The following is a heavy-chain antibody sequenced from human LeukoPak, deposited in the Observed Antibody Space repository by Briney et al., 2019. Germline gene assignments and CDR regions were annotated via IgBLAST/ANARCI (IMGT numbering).Heavy chain of an antibody. CDR3: AIQTKLSAFDI. V-gene: IGHV4-34*01. Sequence: SETLSLTCAVYGGSFSGYYWSWIRQPPGKGLEWIGEINHSGSTNYNPSLKSRVTISVDTSKNQFSLKLSSVTAADTAVYYCAIQTKLSAFDIWGQGTTVTVSS. CDR2: INHSGST. J-gene: IGHJ3*02. CDR1: GGSFSGYY. D-gene: IGHD1/OR15-1a*01.